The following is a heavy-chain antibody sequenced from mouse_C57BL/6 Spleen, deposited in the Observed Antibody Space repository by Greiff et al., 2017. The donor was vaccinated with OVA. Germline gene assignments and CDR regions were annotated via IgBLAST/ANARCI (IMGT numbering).Heavy chain of an antibody. Sequence: ESGPGLVKPSQSLSLTCSVTGYSITSGYYWNWIRQFPGNKLEWMGYISYDGSNNYNPSLKNRISITRDTSKNQFFLKLNSVTTEDTATYYCVRAMDYWGQGTSVTVSS. CDR3: VRAMDY. J-gene: IGHJ4*01. CDR2: ISYDGSN. V-gene: IGHV3-6*01. CDR1: GYSITSGYY.